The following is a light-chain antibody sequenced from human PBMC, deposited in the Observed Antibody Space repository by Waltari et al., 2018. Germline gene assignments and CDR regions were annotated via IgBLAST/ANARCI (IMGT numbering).Light chain of an antibody. Sequence: QSALTQPRSVSGSPGQSVTLSCTGTSSAIVGYKYVPWYQQHPDQAPKPVIYDVDKRPSGVPDRFSGSKAGNTASLTISGLQTDDDADYYCCSYAGRYTSVFGRGTRVTVL. V-gene: IGLV2-11*01. CDR3: CSYAGRYTSV. J-gene: IGLJ2*01. CDR2: DVD. CDR1: SSAIVGYKY.